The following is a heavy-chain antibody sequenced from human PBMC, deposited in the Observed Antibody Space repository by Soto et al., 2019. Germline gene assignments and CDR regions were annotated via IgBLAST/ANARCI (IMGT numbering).Heavy chain of an antibody. D-gene: IGHD2-2*01. CDR1: GGIFKNFD. CDR2: IIPLFNAT. Sequence: SVKVSCKTSGGIFKNFDIGWVRQSPGQGLEWMGEIIPLFNATNYAQKFRGRVTVTADESTRTAYMELTRLTYDDTAVYFCAINAERNAQKFDFWGQGTLVTV. V-gene: IGHV1-69*13. J-gene: IGHJ4*02. CDR3: AINAERNAQKFDF.